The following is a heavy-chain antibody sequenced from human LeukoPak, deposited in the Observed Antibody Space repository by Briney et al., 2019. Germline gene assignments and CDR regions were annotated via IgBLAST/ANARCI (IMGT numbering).Heavy chain of an antibody. CDR2: IDSDGSPT. V-gene: IGHV3-74*01. CDR1: GFTFSSYA. Sequence: GGSLRLSCAASGFTFSSYAMHWVREAPGKGLVWVSRIDSDGSPTYYADSVKGRFTISRDNTKNTLYLQMNSLRAEDTAVYYCARGGSLPFDYWGQGALATVSS. J-gene: IGHJ4*02. D-gene: IGHD1-26*01. CDR3: ARGGSLPFDY.